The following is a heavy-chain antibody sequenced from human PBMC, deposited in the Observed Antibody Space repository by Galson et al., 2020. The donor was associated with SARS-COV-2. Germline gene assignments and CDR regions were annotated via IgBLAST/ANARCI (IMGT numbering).Heavy chain of an antibody. CDR1: GGSIFSGTYY. CDR3: ARDAGVVNF. V-gene: IGHV4-39*07. CDR2: IYYNGNI. Sequence: SETLSLTCTVSGGSIFSGTYYWGWIRQPPGKGLEWIGSIYYNGNIHYNPSLKSRVTLLIDTTKNQFSLKLTSVTAADTAMYFCARDAGVVNFWGQGTLVTVSS. D-gene: IGHD2-15*01. J-gene: IGHJ4*02.